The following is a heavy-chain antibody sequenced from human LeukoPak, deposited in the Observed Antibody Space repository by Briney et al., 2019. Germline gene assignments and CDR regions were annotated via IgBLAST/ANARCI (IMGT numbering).Heavy chain of an antibody. CDR3: ARGVVPLSNNYYYYYYMDV. V-gene: IGHV1-69*05. CDR1: GGTFSSYA. CDR2: IIPIFGTA. Sequence: SVKVSCKASGGTFSSYAISWVRQAPGQGLEWMGGIIPIFGTANYAQKFQGRVTITTDESTSTAYMELSSLRSEDTAVYYCARGVVPLSNNYYYYYYMDVRGKGTTVTVSS. J-gene: IGHJ6*03. D-gene: IGHD2-15*01.